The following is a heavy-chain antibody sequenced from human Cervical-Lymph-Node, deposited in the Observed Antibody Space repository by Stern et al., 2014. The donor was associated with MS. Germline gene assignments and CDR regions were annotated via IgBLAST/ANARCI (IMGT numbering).Heavy chain of an antibody. CDR2: IYWDGDQ. J-gene: IGHJ4*02. CDR3: AVRLNWGXXFDS. D-gene: IGHD7-27*01. Sequence: QVTLKESGPTLVKPTQTLTLTCTFSGFSLSTSGVGVGWIRQPPGKALEGLALIYWDGDQRYSPSLKSKLTITKDTPKNQVVLTVTNVDPVDTATYYCAVRLNWGXXFDSWGQGTLVTVSS. CDR1: GFSLSTSGVG. V-gene: IGHV2-5*02.